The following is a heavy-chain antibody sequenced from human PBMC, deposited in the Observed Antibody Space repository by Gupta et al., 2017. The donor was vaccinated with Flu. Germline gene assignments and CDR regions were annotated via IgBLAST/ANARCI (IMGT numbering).Heavy chain of an antibody. Sequence: WIRQPPGKGLEWIGYIHYRGSTYYKSSLKSRVTMSIDTSKNQFSLKLSSVTAADTALYYCVRKESGWYAFDLWGQGTMVTVSS. J-gene: IGHJ3*01. D-gene: IGHD6-19*01. CDR2: IHYRGST. V-gene: IGHV4-28*01. CDR3: VRKESGWYAFDL.